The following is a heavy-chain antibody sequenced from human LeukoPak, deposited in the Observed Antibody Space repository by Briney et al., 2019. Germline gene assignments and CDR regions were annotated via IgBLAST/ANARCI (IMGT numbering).Heavy chain of an antibody. D-gene: IGHD3-10*01. V-gene: IGHV3-21*01. J-gene: IGHJ4*02. CDR1: GFTFSSYS. CDR3: ARVRSGSGSYYTY. Sequence: GGSLRLSCAASGFTFSSYSMNWVRQAPGKGLEWVSSISSSSYIYYADSVKGRFTISRDNAKNSLYLQMNSLRAEDTAVYYCARVRSGSGSYYTYWGQGTLVTVSS. CDR2: ISSSSYI.